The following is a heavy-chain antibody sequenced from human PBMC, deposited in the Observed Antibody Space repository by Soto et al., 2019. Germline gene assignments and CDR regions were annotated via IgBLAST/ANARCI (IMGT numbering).Heavy chain of an antibody. CDR3: AELRAPRYCSGGSCYGSWFDP. CDR1: GYTFTSYG. J-gene: IGHJ5*02. Sequence: GASVKVSCKASGYTFTSYGISWVRQAPGQGLEWMGWISAYNGNTNYAQKLQGRVTMTTDTSTSTAYMELRSLRSDDTAVYYCAELRAPRYCSGGSCYGSWFDPWGQGTLVTVSS. D-gene: IGHD2-15*01. CDR2: ISAYNGNT. V-gene: IGHV1-18*01.